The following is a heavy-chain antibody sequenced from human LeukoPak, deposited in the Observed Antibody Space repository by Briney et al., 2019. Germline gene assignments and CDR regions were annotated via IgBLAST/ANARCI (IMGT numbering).Heavy chain of an antibody. V-gene: IGHV3-11*03. CDR3: ARRQFPGMTGFSFEY. CDR1: GFTFSDYY. Sequence: GGSLRLSCAASGFTFSDYYMTWIRQAPGKGPEWLSYISGSSSNTNYADSVKGRFTISRDNAKNSLYLQMNSLRSEDTALYYCARRQFPGMTGFSFEYWGQGTLVTVSS. J-gene: IGHJ4*02. D-gene: IGHD3-9*01. CDR2: ISGSSSNT.